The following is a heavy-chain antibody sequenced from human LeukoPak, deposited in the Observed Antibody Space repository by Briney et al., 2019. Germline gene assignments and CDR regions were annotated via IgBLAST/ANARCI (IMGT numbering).Heavy chain of an antibody. J-gene: IGHJ6*02. CDR1: GDSVSSNSAA. CDR3: ARVGCSSTSCYPYYYYGMDV. CDR2: TYYRSKWYN. V-gene: IGHV6-1*01. Sequence: SQTLSLTCAISGDSVSSNSAAWNWIRQSPSRGLEWLGRTYYRSKWYNDYAVSVKSRITINPDTSKNQFSLQLNSVTPEDTAVYYCARVGCSSTSCYPYYYYGMDVWGQGTTVTVSS. D-gene: IGHD2-2*01.